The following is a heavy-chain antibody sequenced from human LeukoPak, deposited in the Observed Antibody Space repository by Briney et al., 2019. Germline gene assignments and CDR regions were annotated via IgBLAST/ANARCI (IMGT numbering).Heavy chain of an antibody. V-gene: IGHV4-34*01. CDR1: GGSFSGYY. CDR3: ARGLKKGCYTALCHRDYYYYYMDV. Sequence: SETLSLTCAVYGGSFSGYYWSWIRQPPGKGLEWIGEINHSGSTNCNPSLKSRVTISVDTSKNQFSLKLSSVTAADTAVYYCARGLKKGCYTALCHRDYYYYYMDVWGKGTTVTVSS. J-gene: IGHJ6*03. D-gene: IGHD2-2*02. CDR2: INHSGST.